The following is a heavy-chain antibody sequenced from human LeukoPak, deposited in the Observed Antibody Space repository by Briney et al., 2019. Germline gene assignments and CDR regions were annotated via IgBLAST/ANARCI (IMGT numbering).Heavy chain of an antibody. J-gene: IGHJ6*02. D-gene: IGHD3-3*01. CDR3: ARGPSWRDV. CDR2: IYHSGST. Sequence: PSETLSLTCTVSGYSISSGYYWGWIRQPPGKGLEWIGSIYHSGSTYYNPSLKSRVTISVDTSKNQFSLKVSSVTAADTAVYYCARGPSWRDVWGQGTTVTVSS. V-gene: IGHV4-38-2*02. CDR1: GYSISSGYY.